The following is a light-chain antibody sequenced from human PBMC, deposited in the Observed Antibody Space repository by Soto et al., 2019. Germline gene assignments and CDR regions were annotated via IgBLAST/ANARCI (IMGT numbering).Light chain of an antibody. Sequence: EIVLTQSPGTLSLFLGERATLSCRASQSVSSTYFAWYRQKPGQSPSLLIYGASNRATGVPDRFSGSGSGTDVTLTISRLEPEDFAVYYCQQYGSSPPGFTFGPGTTVEMK. CDR2: GAS. CDR1: QSVSSTY. V-gene: IGKV3-20*01. J-gene: IGKJ3*01. CDR3: QQYGSSPPGFT.